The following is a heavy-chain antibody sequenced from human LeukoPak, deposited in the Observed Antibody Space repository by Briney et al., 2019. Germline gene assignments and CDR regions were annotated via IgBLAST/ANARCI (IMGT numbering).Heavy chain of an antibody. V-gene: IGHV3-48*03. CDR1: GFTFSSYE. CDR2: ISSSGSTI. D-gene: IGHD1-26*01. J-gene: IGHJ3*02. CDR3: ARGSGSYTVAFDI. Sequence: GGSLRLSCAASGFTFSSYEMNWVRQAPGKGLEWVSYISSSGSTIYYADSVKGRFTISRDNAKNSLYLQMNSLRAEDTAVYYCARGSGSYTVAFDIWGQGTMVTVSS.